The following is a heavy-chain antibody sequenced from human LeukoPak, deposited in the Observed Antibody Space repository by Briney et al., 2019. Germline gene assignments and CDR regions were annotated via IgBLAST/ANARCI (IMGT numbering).Heavy chain of an antibody. Sequence: PGGSLRLSCAASGLTFSSYAMSWVRQAPAKGLEWVSSISTSGGSTYYADSVKGRFTISRDNSKNTLLLQMNSLRAEDTAVYYCAKATTASPRNFDYWGQGTLVTVSS. J-gene: IGHJ4*02. CDR3: AKATTASPRNFDY. D-gene: IGHD2-21*02. CDR2: ISTSGGST. CDR1: GLTFSSYA. V-gene: IGHV3-23*01.